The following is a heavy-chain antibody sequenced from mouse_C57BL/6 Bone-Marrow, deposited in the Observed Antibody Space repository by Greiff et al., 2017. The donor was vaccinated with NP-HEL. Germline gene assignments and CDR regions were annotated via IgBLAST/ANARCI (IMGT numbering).Heavy chain of an antibody. CDR2: IDPSDSYT. Sequence: VKLQQPGAELVRPGTSVKLSCKASGYTFTSYWMHWVKQRPGQGLEWIGVIDPSDSYTNYNQKFKGKATLTVDTSSSTAYMQLSSLTSEDSAVYYCARTPGGYYFDYWGQGTTLTVSS. J-gene: IGHJ2*01. V-gene: IGHV1-59*01. CDR1: GYTFTSYW. CDR3: ARTPGGYYFDY.